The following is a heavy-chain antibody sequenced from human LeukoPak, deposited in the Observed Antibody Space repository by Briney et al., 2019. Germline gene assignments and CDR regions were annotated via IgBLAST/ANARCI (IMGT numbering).Heavy chain of an antibody. CDR1: GFTVSSNY. Sequence: GGSLRLSCAASGFTVSSNYMSWVRQAPGKGLEWVSVICSGGSTYYADSVKGRFTISRDNSKNTLYLQMNSLRAEDTAVYYCAREPTVTHGGFDYWGQGTLVTVSS. J-gene: IGHJ4*02. CDR2: ICSGGST. CDR3: AREPTVTHGGFDY. D-gene: IGHD4-17*01. V-gene: IGHV3-66*01.